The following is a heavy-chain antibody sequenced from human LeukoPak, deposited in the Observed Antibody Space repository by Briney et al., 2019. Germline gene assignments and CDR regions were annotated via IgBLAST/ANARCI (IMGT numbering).Heavy chain of an antibody. Sequence: GGSLRLSCAASGFIFSSNAMSWVRQAPGKGLEWVSAISGSGGSTYYADSVKGRFTISKDNSNNTLYLQMNSLRAEDTAVYYCAKGLRLGVLSTAVDYWGQGTLVTVSS. D-gene: IGHD3-16*02. J-gene: IGHJ4*02. V-gene: IGHV3-23*01. CDR3: AKGLRLGVLSTAVDY. CDR2: ISGSGGST. CDR1: GFIFSSNA.